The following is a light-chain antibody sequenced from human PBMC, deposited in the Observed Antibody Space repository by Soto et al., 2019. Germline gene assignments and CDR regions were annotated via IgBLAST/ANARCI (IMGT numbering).Light chain of an antibody. CDR2: GAS. CDR1: QSVSSN. V-gene: IGKV3-15*01. Sequence: EIVMTQSPATLSVSPVESATLSCRASQSVSSNLAWYQQKPGQAPRLLIYGASTRATAIPPRFSGSGSGTEFTLIISSLQSEDFAVYYCHQYNDWPLTFGGGTEVEIK. CDR3: HQYNDWPLT. J-gene: IGKJ4*01.